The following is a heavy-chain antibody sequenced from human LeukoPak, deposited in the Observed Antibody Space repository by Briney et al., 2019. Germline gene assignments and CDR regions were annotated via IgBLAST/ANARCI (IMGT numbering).Heavy chain of an antibody. V-gene: IGHV1-69*05. J-gene: IGHJ3*02. CDR1: GGTFSSYA. CDR3: ARVVRRAFDI. CDR2: IIPIFGTA. Sequence: GASVKVSCKASGGTFSSYAISWVRQAPGQGLEWMGGIIPIFGTANYAQKFQGRVTITTDESTSTAYMELSSLRSEDTAVYYCARVVRRAFDIWGQGTMVTVSS. D-gene: IGHD2-2*01.